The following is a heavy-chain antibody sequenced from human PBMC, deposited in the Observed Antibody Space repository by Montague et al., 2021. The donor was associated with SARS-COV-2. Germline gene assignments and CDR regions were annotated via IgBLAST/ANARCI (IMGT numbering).Heavy chain of an antibody. Sequence: SLRLSCAASDFMFDDYAMSWVRQAPGKGLEWVSTINWNGVTRSYAVSVKGRFTISRDNAEKSLYLQMNSLRAEDTALYHCVRTSFGGPADGFDIWGQGTVVTVSS. D-gene: IGHD3-16*01. CDR2: INWNGVTR. J-gene: IGHJ3*02. CDR3: VRTSFGGPADGFDI. V-gene: IGHV3-20*01. CDR1: DFMFDDYA.